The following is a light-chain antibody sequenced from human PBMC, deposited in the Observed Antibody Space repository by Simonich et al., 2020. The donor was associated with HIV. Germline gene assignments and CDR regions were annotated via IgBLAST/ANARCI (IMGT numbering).Light chain of an antibody. CDR1: SSDVGGYNY. Sequence: QSALTQPASVSGSPGQSITISCTGTSSDVGGYNYVSWYQQHPGKAPQLMIYEVTKRPSGVPDRFSGSKSGNTASLTVSGLRAEDEADYYCSSYAGSNNWVFGGGTKLTVL. CDR2: EVT. J-gene: IGLJ3*02. V-gene: IGLV2-8*01. CDR3: SSYAGSNNWV.